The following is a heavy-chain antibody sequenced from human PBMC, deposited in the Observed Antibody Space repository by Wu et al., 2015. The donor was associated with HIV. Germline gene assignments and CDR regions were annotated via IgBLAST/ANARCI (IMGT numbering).Heavy chain of an antibody. D-gene: IGHD6-13*01. CDR2: ISGYNDNT. J-gene: IGHJ6*02. V-gene: IGHV1-18*01. CDR3: ARGAKHSWYEGWYGMDV. Sequence: QVQLVQSGAEVRKPGASVNVSCKSSGYTFNTYGINWVRQAPGQGLEWMGWISGYNDNTNYAQKVQGRVTMTTDTSTNTTYMELRSLRSDDTAVYYCARGAKHSWYEGWYGMDVWGQGTTVTVSS. CDR1: GYTFNTYG.